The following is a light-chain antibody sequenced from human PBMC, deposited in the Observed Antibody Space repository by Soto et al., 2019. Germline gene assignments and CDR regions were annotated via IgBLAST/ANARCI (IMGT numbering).Light chain of an antibody. CDR1: QSIGSH. J-gene: IGKJ5*01. Sequence: DSQSIGSHFPSYQQKPGQAPSTRIYAAATTPTGIPTRFSGSGSGTEFTLTIISLQAEDLAVYYCKEYNNQLCTFGE. CDR2: AAA. V-gene: IGKV3-15*01. CDR3: KEYNNQLCT.